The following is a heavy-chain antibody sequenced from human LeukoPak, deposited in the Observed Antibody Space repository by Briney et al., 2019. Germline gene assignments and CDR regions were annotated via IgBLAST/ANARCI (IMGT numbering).Heavy chain of an antibody. D-gene: IGHD4/OR15-4a*01. J-gene: IGHJ5*02. V-gene: IGHV4-4*07. CDR3: ARAEGLKENNWFDP. CDR1: GGSISSYY. Sequence: PSETLSLTCTVSGGSISSYYWSWIRQPAGKGLEWIGRIYTSGSTKYNASLKSRVTMSVDTSKNQLSLKLNYVTAADTAVYYCARAEGLKENNWFDPWGQGTLVTVSS. CDR2: IYTSGST.